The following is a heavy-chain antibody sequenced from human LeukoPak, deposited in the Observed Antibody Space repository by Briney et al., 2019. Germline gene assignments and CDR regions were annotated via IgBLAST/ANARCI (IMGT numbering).Heavy chain of an antibody. J-gene: IGHJ6*03. CDR3: AKGRLWGRGGYHYYYMDV. CDR1: GFTFSSDA. D-gene: IGHD3-16*01. CDR2: ISGSGSSP. V-gene: IGHV3-23*01. Sequence: GGSLRLSCEASGFTFSSDAMNWVRQAPGKGLECVSAISGSGSSPYYADSVKGRFTVSRDNTKNTLYLQMSSLRVEDTALYYCAKGRLWGRGGYHYYYMDVWGKGTAVTISS.